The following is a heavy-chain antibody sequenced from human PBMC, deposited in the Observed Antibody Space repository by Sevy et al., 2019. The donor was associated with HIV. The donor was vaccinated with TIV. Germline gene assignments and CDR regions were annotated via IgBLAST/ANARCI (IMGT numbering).Heavy chain of an antibody. CDR1: GFVFSSHW. V-gene: IGHV3-7*01. J-gene: IGHJ4*02. Sequence: GGSLRLSCEGSGFVFSSHWMTWVRQAPGKGLEWVANIKQDGSEKYYVDSVKGRFTISRDNAKNSLYLRMNSLRVEDTATYYCASDYFWGQGSLVTVSS. CDR3: ASDYF. CDR2: IKQDGSEK. D-gene: IGHD3-10*01.